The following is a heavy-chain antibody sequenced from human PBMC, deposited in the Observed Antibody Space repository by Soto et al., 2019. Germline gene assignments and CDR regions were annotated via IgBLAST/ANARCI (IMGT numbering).Heavy chain of an antibody. J-gene: IGHJ6*03. V-gene: IGHV1-18*01. CDR2: ISTLNGNT. CDR3: ARSGQVWLQDYYDMDV. CDR1: GYDYVTYA. Sequence: QAQLVQSGAEVKKPGASVNVSCKASGYDYVTYAITWVRQRPGQGLEWMGWISTLNGNTNYAQNFQGRVTMTTDTSTRIVHLERRSLRSDDTAVYYCARSGQVWLQDYYDMDVWGQGSTVT. D-gene: IGHD5-18*01.